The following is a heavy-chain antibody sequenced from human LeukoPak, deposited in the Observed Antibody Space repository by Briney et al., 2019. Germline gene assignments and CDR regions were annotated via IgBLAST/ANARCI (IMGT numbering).Heavy chain of an antibody. Sequence: ASVKVSCKASGYTFTGLFMHWVRQSPGQQLEWMGWISPNSGGTNYTQKFQGRVTMTRDTSISIAYMELSRLTSDDTAVYYCARARYSSGWYPFDYWGQGTLVTVSS. CDR2: ISPNSGGT. D-gene: IGHD6-19*01. CDR1: GYTFTGLF. J-gene: IGHJ4*02. V-gene: IGHV1-2*02. CDR3: ARARYSSGWYPFDY.